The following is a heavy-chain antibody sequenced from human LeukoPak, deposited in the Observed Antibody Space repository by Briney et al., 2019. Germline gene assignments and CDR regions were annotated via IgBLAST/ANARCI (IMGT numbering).Heavy chain of an antibody. D-gene: IGHD2-21*02. CDR1: GFTFISYA. CDR3: ARDDYYFDY. J-gene: IGHJ4*02. V-gene: IGHV3-23*01. Sequence: GAYLRLYCAASGFTFISYAMSWVRQPPGKGLEWVSGISGSGDSTYYADSVKARFTISRDNSKNTLYLQMNSLSAEDTDVYYCARDDYYFDYWGQGTLVTVSS. CDR2: ISGSGDST.